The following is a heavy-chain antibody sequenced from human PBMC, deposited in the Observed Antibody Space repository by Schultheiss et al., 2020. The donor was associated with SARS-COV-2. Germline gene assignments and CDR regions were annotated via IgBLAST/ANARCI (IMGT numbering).Heavy chain of an antibody. CDR3: ARVDLETALVGGLDV. J-gene: IGHJ6*02. D-gene: IGHD5-18*01. V-gene: IGHV3-21*05. CDR1: GFLNSYA. CDR2: ISSSSSYI. Sequence: GGSLRLSCVASGFLNSYAMSWVRHAPGKGLEWVSYISSSSSYIYYADSVKGRFTISRDNAKNSLYLQMNSLRAEDTAVYYCARVDLETALVGGLDVWGQGSTVTVSS.